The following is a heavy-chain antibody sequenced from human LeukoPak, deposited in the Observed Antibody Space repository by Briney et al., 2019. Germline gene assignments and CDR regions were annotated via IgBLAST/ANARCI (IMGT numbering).Heavy chain of an antibody. CDR2: ISGSGGCP. D-gene: IGHD2-2*01. V-gene: IGHV3-23*01. J-gene: IGHJ4*02. CDR1: GFTFSSNG. CDR3: AKGGKTIMCPTSCYDY. Sequence: GGSLRLSCAASGFTFSSNGMSWVRQAPGRGLEWVSVISGSGGCPDYTDSVKGRFTISRDNSKNTLYLQMNSLRAEDTAVYYCAKGGKTIMCPTSCYDYWGQGTLVTVSS.